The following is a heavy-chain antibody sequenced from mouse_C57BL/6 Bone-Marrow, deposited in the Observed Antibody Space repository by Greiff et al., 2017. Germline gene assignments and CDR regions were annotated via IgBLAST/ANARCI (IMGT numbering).Heavy chain of an antibody. V-gene: IGHV5-16*01. CDR2: INYDGSST. CDR1: GFTFRDYY. CDR3: ESYGSGYAMDY. J-gene: IGHJ4*01. D-gene: IGHD1-1*01. Sequence: EVQLVESEGGLVQPGSSMKLSCTASGFTFRDYYMAWVRQVPEKGLEWVANINYDGSSTYYLDSFKSRFIISRDNANNILYLQMSSLKSEDTATYYCESYGSGYAMDYWGQGTTVTVSS.